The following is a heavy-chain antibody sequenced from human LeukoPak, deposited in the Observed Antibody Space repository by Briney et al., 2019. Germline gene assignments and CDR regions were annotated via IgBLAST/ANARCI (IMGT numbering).Heavy chain of an antibody. CDR2: IYPGDSDT. V-gene: IGHV5-51*01. D-gene: IGHD1-1*01. CDR3: ARHHWNDAVYHF. Sequence: GESLQISCQGSGYSFTSYWIGRVRQMPGKGLEWMGIIYPGDSDTRYSPSFQGQVTISADKSISTAYLQWSSLKASDTAMYYCARHHWNDAVYHFWGQGTLVTVSS. CDR1: GYSFTSYW. J-gene: IGHJ4*02.